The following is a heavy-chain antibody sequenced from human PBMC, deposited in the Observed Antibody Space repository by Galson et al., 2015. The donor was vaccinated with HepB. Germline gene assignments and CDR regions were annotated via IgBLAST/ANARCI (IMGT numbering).Heavy chain of an antibody. D-gene: IGHD2-2*01. CDR2: ISGSGGST. CDR1: GFTFSSYA. CDR3: AKDLGYCSSTSCYGGGNY. Sequence: SLRLSCAASGFTFSSYAMSWVRQAPGKGLEWVSAISGSGGSTYYADSVKGRFTISRDNSKNTLYLQMNSLRAEDTAVYYCAKDLGYCSSTSCYGGGNYWGQGTLVTVSS. J-gene: IGHJ4*02. V-gene: IGHV3-23*01.